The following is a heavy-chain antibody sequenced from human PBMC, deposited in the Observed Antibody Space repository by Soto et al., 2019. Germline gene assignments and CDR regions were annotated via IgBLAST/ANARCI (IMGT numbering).Heavy chain of an antibody. D-gene: IGHD3-10*01. Sequence: EVQLVESGGGLVQPGGSLRLSCATSGITFSDHDMDWVRQAPGRGLEWLGRSRSRADNYATDYAASVKGRFTFSRDDSKSWLSLQMNSLKAGETAVYYCGLWVRGRINYWGQGTLVTVSS. CDR1: GITFSDHD. V-gene: IGHV3-72*01. J-gene: IGHJ4*02. CDR3: GLWVRGRINY. CDR2: SRSRADNYAT.